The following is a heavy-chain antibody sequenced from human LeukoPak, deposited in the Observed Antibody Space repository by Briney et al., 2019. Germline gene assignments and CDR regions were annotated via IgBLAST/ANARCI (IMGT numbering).Heavy chain of an antibody. CDR2: IGISSGNT. CDR3: ARDHRYAFDN. CDR1: TFTCNDIS. J-gene: IGHJ4*01. Sequence: GGNLTFTSSASTFTCNDISRKRHPPAQGMGREWISYIGISSGNTKYAHSVKGRFTISRDKARNSLYLQMNSLRVEDTAMYYCARDHRYAFDNWGHGTLVTVSS. D-gene: IGHD5-12*01. V-gene: IGHV3-11*06.